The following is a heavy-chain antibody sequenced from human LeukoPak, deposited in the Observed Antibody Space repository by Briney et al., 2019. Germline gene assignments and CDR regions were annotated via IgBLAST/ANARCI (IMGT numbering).Heavy chain of an antibody. CDR1: GFTFDDYA. D-gene: IGHD6-13*01. J-gene: IGHJ4*02. CDR3: AKSYSSSWYGGNDY. Sequence: GTSLRLSCVATGFTFDDYAMHWVRQAPGKGLEWVSGISWNSGSIGYADSVKGRFTISRDNAKNSLYLQMNSLRAEDTAFYYCAKSYSSSWYGGNDYWGQGTLVTVSS. V-gene: IGHV3-9*01. CDR2: ISWNSGSI.